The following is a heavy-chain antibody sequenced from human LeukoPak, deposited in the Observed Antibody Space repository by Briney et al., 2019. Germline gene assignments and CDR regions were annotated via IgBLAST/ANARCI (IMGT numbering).Heavy chain of an antibody. J-gene: IGHJ4*02. CDR2: IRRRACGGAA. CDR3: SRNGLVDFDY. Sequence: GGSLRLSCTSSAFAFEDFAMSWVRQPARKGLEWVGFIRRRACGGAAEYAASVKGRFIISRDDSKGIAYLQMNSLKTEDTAVYYCSRNGLVDFDYWGQGSRVIVSP. CDR1: AFAFEDFA. V-gene: IGHV3-49*04.